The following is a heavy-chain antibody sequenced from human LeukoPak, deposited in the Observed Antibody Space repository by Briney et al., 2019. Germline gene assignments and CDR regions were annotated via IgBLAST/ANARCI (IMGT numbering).Heavy chain of an antibody. Sequence: GASVKVSCKASGYTFTSYDINWVRQATGQGLEWMGWMNPNSGNTGYAQKFQGRVTMTRNTSISTAYMELSSLRPEDTAVYYCVLVVPATRGYAFDIWGQGTMVTVSS. CDR2: MNPNSGNT. V-gene: IGHV1-8*01. J-gene: IGHJ3*02. D-gene: IGHD2-2*01. CDR3: VLVVPATRGYAFDI. CDR1: GYTFTSYD.